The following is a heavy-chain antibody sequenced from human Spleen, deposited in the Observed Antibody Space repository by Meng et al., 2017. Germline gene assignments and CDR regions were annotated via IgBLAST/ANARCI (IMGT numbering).Heavy chain of an antibody. Sequence: GESLKISCAASGFTFSNAWMTWVRQAPGKGLEWVSGISITGRTTFYADSVRGRFTISRDNSKNTLFLQLNSLRAEDTAVYFCAKEEVPNDYWGQGTLVTVSS. D-gene: IGHD1-1*01. CDR3: AKEEVPNDY. CDR1: GFTFSNAW. J-gene: IGHJ4*02. CDR2: ISITGRTT. V-gene: IGHV3-23*01.